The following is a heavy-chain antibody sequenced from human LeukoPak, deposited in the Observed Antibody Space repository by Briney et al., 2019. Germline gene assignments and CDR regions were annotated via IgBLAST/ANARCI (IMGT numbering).Heavy chain of an antibody. CDR1: GFTFSSYG. Sequence: PGRSLRLSCAASGFTFSSYGMHWVRQAPGKGLEWVAVISYDGGNKYYADSVKGRFTISRDNSKNTLYLQMNSLRAEDTAVYYCAKDHIAVAGGNWFDPWGQGTLVTVSS. J-gene: IGHJ5*02. V-gene: IGHV3-30*18. CDR3: AKDHIAVAGGNWFDP. CDR2: ISYDGGNK. D-gene: IGHD6-19*01.